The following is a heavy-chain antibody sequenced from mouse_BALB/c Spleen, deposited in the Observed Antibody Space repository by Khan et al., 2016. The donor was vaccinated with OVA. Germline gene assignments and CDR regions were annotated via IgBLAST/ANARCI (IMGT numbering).Heavy chain of an antibody. Sequence: EVQLQESGPGLVKPSQSLSLTCTVTGFSITSYYAWNWIRQFPGNKLEWMGYISYSGNTNYHPSLKSRISITRDTSKNQFYLQLNSVTTEDTATYYCARVYGGDFDYWGQGTTLTVSS. CDR3: ARVYGGDFDY. J-gene: IGHJ2*01. D-gene: IGHD1-1*02. V-gene: IGHV3-2*02. CDR1: GFSITSYYA. CDR2: ISYSGNT.